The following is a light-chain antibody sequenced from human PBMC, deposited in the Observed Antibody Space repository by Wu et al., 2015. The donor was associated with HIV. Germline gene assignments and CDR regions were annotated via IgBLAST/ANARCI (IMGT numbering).Light chain of an antibody. CDR3: QQYNSSPYN. CDR1: ESVSDY. CDR2: GAS. J-gene: IGKJ2*01. Sequence: VLTQSPGTLSLSPGERATLSCSVSESVSDYLAWYQQRPGQPPTLLIYGASSRAAGIPDRFSGSGSGTDFSLTIRRLEPEDFAVYYCQQYNSSPYNFGQGTKLEIK. V-gene: IGKV3-20*01.